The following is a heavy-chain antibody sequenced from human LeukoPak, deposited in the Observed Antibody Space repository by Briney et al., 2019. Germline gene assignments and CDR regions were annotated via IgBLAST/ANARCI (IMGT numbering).Heavy chain of an antibody. V-gene: IGHV4-34*01. D-gene: IGHD3-10*01. Sequence: PSETLSLTCAVYGGSFSGYYWSWIRQPPGKGLEWIGEINHSGSTNYNPSLKSRVTISVDTSKNQFSLKLSSVTAADTAVYYCARGFGYYYGSGIERRLDYWGQGTLVTVPS. CDR2: INHSGST. CDR3: ARGFGYYYGSGIERRLDY. CDR1: GGSFSGYY. J-gene: IGHJ4*02.